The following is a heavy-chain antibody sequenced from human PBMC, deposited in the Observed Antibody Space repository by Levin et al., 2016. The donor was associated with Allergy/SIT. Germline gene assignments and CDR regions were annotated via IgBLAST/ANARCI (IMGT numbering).Heavy chain of an antibody. Sequence: SGPTLVKPTQTLTLTCTFSGFSLTSGVAVGWIRQPPEKALEWLALIYWDDTARYRPSLKHRLSITKDTSRNQVVLIMNNVDPVDTATYYCAHTGDPYFDYWGQGTLVTVSS. V-gene: IGHV2-5*02. J-gene: IGHJ4*02. D-gene: IGHD1-1*01. CDR2: IYWDDTA. CDR1: GFSLTSGVA. CDR3: AHTGDPYFDY.